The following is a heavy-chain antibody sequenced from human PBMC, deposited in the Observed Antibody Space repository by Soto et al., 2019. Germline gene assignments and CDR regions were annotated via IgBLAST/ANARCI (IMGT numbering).Heavy chain of an antibody. CDR2: IYYSGST. V-gene: IGHV4-30-4*01. J-gene: IGHJ4*02. D-gene: IGHD6-6*01. CDR3: ARGDRSSKYYFDY. CDR1: GGSISSGDYY. Sequence: PSETLSLTCTVSGGSISSGDYYWSWIRQPPGKGLEWIGYIYYSGSTYYNPSLKSRVTISVDTSKNQFSLKLSSVTAADTAVYYCARGDRSSKYYFDYWGQGTLVTVSS.